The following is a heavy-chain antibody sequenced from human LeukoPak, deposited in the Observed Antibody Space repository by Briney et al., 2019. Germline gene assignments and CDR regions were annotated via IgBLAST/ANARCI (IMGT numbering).Heavy chain of an antibody. Sequence: SETLSLTCAVYGGSFSGYYWSWIRQPPGKGLEWMGEINHSGSNNYNPSLKSRVAISVDTSTNLFSLNLSSVTAADTAVYYCARGKRAVYFFGSGSYTEGNYGLDVWGKGTTVTVSS. CDR1: GGSFSGYY. CDR3: ARGKRAVYFFGSGSYTEGNYGLDV. V-gene: IGHV4-34*01. D-gene: IGHD3-10*01. CDR2: INHSGSN. J-gene: IGHJ6*04.